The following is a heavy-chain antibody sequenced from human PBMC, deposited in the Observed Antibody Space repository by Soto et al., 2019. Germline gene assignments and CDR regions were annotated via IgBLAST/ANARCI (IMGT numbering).Heavy chain of an antibody. J-gene: IGHJ4*02. CDR1: GFTFIDYY. CDR2: VSSSSTYT. D-gene: IGHD5-12*01. V-gene: IGHV3-11*06. Sequence: QVQLVESGGGLVEPGGSLRLSCAASGFTFIDYYMSWIRQAPGKGLEWVSYVSSSSTYTKYADSVTGRFTISRDNAKNSLYLQMDSLRAEDTAVYFCARHHGLRTPVDNWGQGTLLTVSS. CDR3: ARHHGLRTPVDN.